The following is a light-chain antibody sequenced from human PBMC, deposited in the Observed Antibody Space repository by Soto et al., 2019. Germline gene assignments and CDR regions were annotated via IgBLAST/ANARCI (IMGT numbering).Light chain of an antibody. Sequence: QSALTQPPSVSGAPGQSVTISCTGTSDDVGNYNRVSWYQQPPGTAPKLMIYEVSNRPSGVPDRFSGSKSGNTASLTISGLQAEDEGDYFCSSYTTSSTLHWVFGGGTKLTVL. CDR3: SSYTTSSTLHWV. J-gene: IGLJ3*02. V-gene: IGLV2-18*02. CDR1: SDDVGNYNR. CDR2: EVS.